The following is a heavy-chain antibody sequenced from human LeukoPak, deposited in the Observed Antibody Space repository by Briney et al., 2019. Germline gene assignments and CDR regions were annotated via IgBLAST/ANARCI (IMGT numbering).Heavy chain of an antibody. CDR3: ARDPGYGSGSTITDYFDY. Sequence: ASVKVSCKASGGTFSSYAISWVRQAPGQGLEWMGWISAYNGNTNYAQKLQGRVTMTADTSTSTAYMELRSLRSDDTAVYYCARDPGYGSGSTITDYFDYWGQGTLVTVSS. V-gene: IGHV1-18*01. CDR1: GGTFSSYA. D-gene: IGHD3-10*01. CDR2: ISAYNGNT. J-gene: IGHJ4*02.